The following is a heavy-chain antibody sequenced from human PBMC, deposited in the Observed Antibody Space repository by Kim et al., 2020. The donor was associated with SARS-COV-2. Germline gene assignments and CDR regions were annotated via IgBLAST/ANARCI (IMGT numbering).Heavy chain of an antibody. V-gene: IGHV4-39*01. CDR3: ARQNSYGHDFDY. D-gene: IGHD5-18*01. J-gene: IGHJ4*02. CDR2: IYYSGST. CDR1: GGSISSSSYY. Sequence: SETLSLTCTVSGGSISSSSYYWGWIRQPPGKGLEWIGSIYYSGSTYYNPSLKSRVTISVDTSKNQFSLKLSSVTAADTAVYYCARQNSYGHDFDYWGQGTLVTVSS.